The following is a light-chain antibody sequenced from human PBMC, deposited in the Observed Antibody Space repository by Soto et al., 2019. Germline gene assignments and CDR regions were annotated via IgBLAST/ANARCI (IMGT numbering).Light chain of an antibody. J-gene: IGKJ4*01. CDR3: QQRSHWPWLT. Sequence: EIVLTQSPATLSLSPGERATLSGRTSQGVNNSLACHQNKLGQAPRLVIYDVFNRATGTPARFSGSGSGTDFTLTISSLEPEDFGVYYCQQRSHWPWLTFGGGTRVEIK. CDR1: QGVNNS. V-gene: IGKV3-11*01. CDR2: DVF.